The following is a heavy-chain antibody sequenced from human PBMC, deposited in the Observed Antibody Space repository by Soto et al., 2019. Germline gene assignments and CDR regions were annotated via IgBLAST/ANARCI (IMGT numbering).Heavy chain of an antibody. CDR2: IYSGGST. CDR1: GFTVSSNY. J-gene: IGHJ4*02. CDR3: AATRLGY. Sequence: EVQLVESGGGLVQPGGSLRLSCATSGFTVSSNYMSWVRQAPGKGLEWVSVIYSGGSTYYADSVKGQFTISRHNSKNTLYLQMKRLRAEDAAVYYCAATRLGYWGQGTLVTVSS. V-gene: IGHV3-53*04. D-gene: IGHD5-12*01.